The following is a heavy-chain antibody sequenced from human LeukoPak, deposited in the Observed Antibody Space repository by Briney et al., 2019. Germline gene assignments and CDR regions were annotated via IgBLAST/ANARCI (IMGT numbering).Heavy chain of an antibody. V-gene: IGHV3-30*04. CDR1: GFTFSSYA. Sequence: PGGSLRLSCAASGFTFSSYAMHWVRQAPGKGLEWVAVISYDGSNKYYADSVKGRFTISRDNSKNTLYLQMNSLRVEDTAIYYCAKEPTLTATTYGYFEYWGQGTLVTVSS. CDR2: ISYDGSNK. CDR3: AKEPTLTATTYGYFEY. J-gene: IGHJ4*02. D-gene: IGHD4-17*01.